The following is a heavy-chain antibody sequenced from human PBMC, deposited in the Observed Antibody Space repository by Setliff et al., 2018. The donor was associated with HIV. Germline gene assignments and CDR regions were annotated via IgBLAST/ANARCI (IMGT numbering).Heavy chain of an antibody. J-gene: IGHJ6*03. CDR1: GGSIRTYY. CDR3: ARGIVPPTRQGYYYMDV. CDR2: ILYSVNT. V-gene: IGHV4-59*01. D-gene: IGHD2-21*01. Sequence: PSETLSLTCTVSGGSIRTYYWSWIRQPPGKGLEWIGYILYSVNTNYNPSLKGRVTISVDTSKNQFSLTLTSVTAADTAIYYCARGIVPPTRQGYYYMDVWGKGTTVTVSS.